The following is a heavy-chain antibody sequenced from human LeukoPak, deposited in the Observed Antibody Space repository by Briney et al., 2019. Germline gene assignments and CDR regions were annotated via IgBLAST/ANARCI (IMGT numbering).Heavy chain of an antibody. Sequence: PGRSLRLSCAASGFTFSSYWMHWVRQAPGKGLVWVSRINSDGSSTIYAGSVKGRFTISRDNAKNTPYLQMNSLRAEDTAVYYCARDRNGGYDYWGQGTLVTVSS. V-gene: IGHV3-74*01. CDR2: INSDGSST. CDR1: GFTFSSYW. J-gene: IGHJ4*02. D-gene: IGHD7-27*01. CDR3: ARDRNGGYDY.